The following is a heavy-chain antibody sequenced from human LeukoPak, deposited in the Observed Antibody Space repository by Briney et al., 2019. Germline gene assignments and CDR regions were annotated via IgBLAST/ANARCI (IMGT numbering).Heavy chain of an antibody. Sequence: SETLSLTCTVSGGSISSYYWSWIRQPPGKGLEWIGYIYYSGSTNYSPSLKSRVTISVDTSKNQFSLKLSSVTAADTAVYYCARASGYSYGRDAFDIWGQGTMVTVSS. V-gene: IGHV4-59*01. CDR2: IYYSGST. D-gene: IGHD5-18*01. CDR3: ARASGYSYGRDAFDI. CDR1: GGSISSYY. J-gene: IGHJ3*02.